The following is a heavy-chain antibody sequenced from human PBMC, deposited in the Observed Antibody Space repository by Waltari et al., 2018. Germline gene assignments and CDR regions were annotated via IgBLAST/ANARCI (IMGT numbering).Heavy chain of an antibody. J-gene: IGHJ4*02. V-gene: IGHV4-59*12. Sequence: QVQLQESGPGLVEPSETVSLTCDVSGASITSYFWNWVRQPPGKGLEWIGYGHNSGGTKYHPSLKSRATISVDRSSNQVSLKLTSATTADTAVYYCAQWNAPNRCFDSWGQGTLVTVSS. CDR2: GHNSGGT. CDR3: AQWNAPNRCFDS. CDR1: GASITSYF. D-gene: IGHD1-1*01.